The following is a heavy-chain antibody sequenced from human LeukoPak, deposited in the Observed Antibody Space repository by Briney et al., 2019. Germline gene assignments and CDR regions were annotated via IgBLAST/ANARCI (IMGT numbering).Heavy chain of an antibody. Sequence: PSETLSLTCTVSGGSISSGSYYWGWIRQPPGKGLEWIGSIYYSGSTYYNPSLKSRVTISVDTSKNQFSLKLSSVTAADTAVYYCARETHQIFGVVIKGWFDPWGQGTLVTVSS. CDR3: ARETHQIFGVVIKGWFDP. CDR1: GGSISSGSYY. V-gene: IGHV4-39*07. D-gene: IGHD3-3*01. CDR2: IYYSGST. J-gene: IGHJ5*02.